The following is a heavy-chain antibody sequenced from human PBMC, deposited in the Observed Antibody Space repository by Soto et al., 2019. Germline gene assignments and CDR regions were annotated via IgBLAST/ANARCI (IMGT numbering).Heavy chain of an antibody. J-gene: IGHJ6*02. Sequence: QVQLVQSGAEVKKPGASVKVSCKASGYTFTTYEINGVRQVPGQGLEWMGWMSPSSGNTGYVDQFRGRVTMTSNTSMTTAYMELRSLRSEDTGVYYCARVGGQLFGDLCMDVWGQGTTVTVSS. CDR1: GYTFTTYE. CDR3: ARVGGQLFGDLCMDV. V-gene: IGHV1-8*01. D-gene: IGHD3-10*01. CDR2: MSPSSGNT.